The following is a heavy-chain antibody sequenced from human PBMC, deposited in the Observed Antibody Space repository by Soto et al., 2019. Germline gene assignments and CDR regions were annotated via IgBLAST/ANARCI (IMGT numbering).Heavy chain of an antibody. J-gene: IGHJ6*02. D-gene: IGHD3-22*01. CDR2: IKSKTDGGTT. Sequence: GGSLRLSCAASGFTFSNAWMSWVRQAPGKGLEWVGRIKSKTDGGTTDYAAPVKGRFTIPRDDSKNTLYLQMNSLKTEDTAVYYCTTDPPGTYYYDSSGYYPYGMDIWGQGTTVTVSS. CDR3: TTDPPGTYYYDSSGYYPYGMDI. CDR1: GFTFSNAW. V-gene: IGHV3-15*01.